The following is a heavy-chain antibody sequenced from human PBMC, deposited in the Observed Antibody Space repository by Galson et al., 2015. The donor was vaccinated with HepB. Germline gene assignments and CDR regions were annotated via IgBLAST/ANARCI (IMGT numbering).Heavy chain of an antibody. CDR3: ARHSRRSLKNYYDSSGFDY. D-gene: IGHD3-22*01. V-gene: IGHV4-39*01. CDR2: IYYSGST. Sequence: SEPLSLTCTVSGGSISSSSYYWGWIRQPPGKGLEWIGSIYYSGSTYYNPSLKSRVTISVDTSKNQFSLKLSSVTAADTAVYYCARHSRRSLKNYYDSSGFDYWGQGTLVTVSS. J-gene: IGHJ4*02. CDR1: GGSISSSSYY.